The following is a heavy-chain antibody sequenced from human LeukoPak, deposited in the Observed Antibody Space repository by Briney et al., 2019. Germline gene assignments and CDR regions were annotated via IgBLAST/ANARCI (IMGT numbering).Heavy chain of an antibody. D-gene: IGHD2-15*01. V-gene: IGHV3-23*01. CDR2: IPGSGGGT. CDR3: ARDLGYCSGGRCYSGEYYFDY. CDR1: GFTFSTYA. J-gene: IGHJ4*02. Sequence: GGSLRLSCAASGFTFSTYAMSWVRQAPGKGLEWVSSIPGSGGGTNYADSVKGRFTISRDNSKNTLFLQMNSLRADDTAVYYCARDLGYCSGGRCYSGEYYFDYWGQGTLVTVSS.